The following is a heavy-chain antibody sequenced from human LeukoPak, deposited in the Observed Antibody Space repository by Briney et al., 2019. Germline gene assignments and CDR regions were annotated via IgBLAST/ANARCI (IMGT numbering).Heavy chain of an antibody. CDR1: GGSISSGGYY. J-gene: IGHJ5*02. Sequence: SETLSLTCAVSGGSISSGGYYWSWIRQPAGKGLEWIGRIYTSGSTNYNPSLKSRVTISVDTSKNQFSLKLSSVTAADTAVYYCARDSSSWYVWFDPWGQGTLVTVSS. CDR3: ARDSSSWYVWFDP. D-gene: IGHD6-13*01. V-gene: IGHV4-61*02. CDR2: IYTSGST.